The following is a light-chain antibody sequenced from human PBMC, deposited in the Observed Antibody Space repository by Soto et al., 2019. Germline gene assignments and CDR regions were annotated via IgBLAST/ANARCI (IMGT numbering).Light chain of an antibody. Sequence: EIVLTQSPGTLSLSPGERATLSCRASQSVSSYYLAWYQQKPGQAPRLLIYAASSRATGIPDRFSGGGSGTDFTLTISSLQSEDFAVYCCQQYNNWPPTFGQGTRLEI. V-gene: IGKV3-20*01. CDR2: AAS. J-gene: IGKJ5*01. CDR3: QQYNNWPPT. CDR1: QSVSSYY.